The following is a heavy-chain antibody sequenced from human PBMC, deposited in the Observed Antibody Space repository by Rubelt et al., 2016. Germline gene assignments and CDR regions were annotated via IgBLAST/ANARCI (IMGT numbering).Heavy chain of an antibody. J-gene: IGHJ4*02. CDR3: ATTIAIRPYYFDY. CDR2: IIPVFGTA. V-gene: IGHV1-69*01. D-gene: IGHD6-6*01. CDR1: GGTFSSYA. Sequence: QVQLVQSGAEVKKPGSSVKVSCKASGGTFSSYAISWVRQAPGQGLEWMGGIIPVFGTANYEQKFQGRITRTADESTSTAYMELSSLRSEDTAVYYCATTIAIRPYYFDYWGQGTLVTVSS.